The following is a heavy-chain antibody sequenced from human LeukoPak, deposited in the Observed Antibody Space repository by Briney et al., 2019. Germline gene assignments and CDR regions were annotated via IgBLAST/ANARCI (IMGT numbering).Heavy chain of an antibody. CDR3: ARVRGSYSRAVDY. CDR1: GITLSGFW. Sequence: GGSLRLSCAASGITLSGFWMHWVRHDPGKGLVWVSRINSDGSSTTYADSVKGRFTISRDNAKNTLSLQVNSLRAEDTAVYYCARVRGSYSRAVDYWGQGTLVTVSS. J-gene: IGHJ4*02. CDR2: INSDGSST. V-gene: IGHV3-74*01. D-gene: IGHD1-26*01.